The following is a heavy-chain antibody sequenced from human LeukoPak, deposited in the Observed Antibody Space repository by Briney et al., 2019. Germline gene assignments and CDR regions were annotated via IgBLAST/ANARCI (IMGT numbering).Heavy chain of an antibody. CDR3: AREKNVDGGGWYFDY. Sequence: GGSLRLSCAASGFTFSTYGMHWVRQAPGKGLEWVALIWYDGSNKYYADSVKGRFTISRDNSKNTLYLQMNSLRAEDTAVYYCAREKNVDGGGWYFDYWGQGTLVTVSS. D-gene: IGHD6-19*01. CDR1: GFTFSTYG. J-gene: IGHJ4*02. V-gene: IGHV3-30*02. CDR2: IWYDGSNK.